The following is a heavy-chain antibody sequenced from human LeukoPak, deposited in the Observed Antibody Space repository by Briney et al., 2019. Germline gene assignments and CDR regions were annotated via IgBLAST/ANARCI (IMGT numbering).Heavy chain of an antibody. V-gene: IGHV4-59*08. D-gene: IGHD2-15*01. Sequence: SETLSLTCTVSGGSISSYYWSWIRQPPGKGLEWIGYIYYSGSTNYNPSLKSRVTISVDTSKNQFSLKLSSVTATDSAVYYCARRSGGALDYWGRGTLVAVSS. CDR3: ARRSGGALDY. CDR1: GGSISSYY. J-gene: IGHJ4*02. CDR2: IYYSGST.